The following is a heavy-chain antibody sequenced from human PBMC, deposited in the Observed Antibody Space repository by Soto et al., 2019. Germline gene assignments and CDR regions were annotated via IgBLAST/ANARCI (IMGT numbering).Heavy chain of an antibody. Sequence: EVQLSESGGGLVQPGGSLRLSCAASGFTIGNSAMNWVRQAPGKGLEWVSVISGGSDNTYYADSVKGRFTISRDNSKSTLYLQMNSMRVEDTARYYCAKGPTAGRWGQGTLVTVSS. J-gene: IGHJ4*02. CDR3: AKGPTAGR. V-gene: IGHV3-23*01. CDR1: GFTIGNSA. CDR2: ISGGSDNT.